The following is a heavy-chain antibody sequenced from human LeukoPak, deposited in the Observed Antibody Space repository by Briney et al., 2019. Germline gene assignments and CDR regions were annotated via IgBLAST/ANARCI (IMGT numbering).Heavy chain of an antibody. D-gene: IGHD2-15*01. CDR3: ARALAGVERWFDP. CDR1: GFTFTNFA. J-gene: IGHJ5*02. CDR2: ISSNGVKT. Sequence: GGSLRLSCAASGFTFTNFAMTWVRQAPGKGLEWVSTISSNGVKTYYADSVKGRFTISRDTSKNMLYLQMSSLRSEDTAVYYCARALAGVERWFDPWGQGTLVTVSS. V-gene: IGHV3-23*01.